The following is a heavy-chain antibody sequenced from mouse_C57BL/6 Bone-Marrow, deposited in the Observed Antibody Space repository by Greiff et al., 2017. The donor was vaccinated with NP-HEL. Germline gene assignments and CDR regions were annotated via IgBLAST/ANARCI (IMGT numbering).Heavy chain of an antibody. CDR1: GYTFTDYY. J-gene: IGHJ2*01. CDR3: ARGMYYFDY. V-gene: IGHV1-26*01. CDR2: INPNNGGT. Sequence: VQLKQSGPELVKPGASVKISCKASGYTFTDYYMNWVKQSHGKSLEWIGDINPNNGGTSYNQKFKGKATLTVDKSSSTAYMELRSLTSEDSAVYYCARGMYYFDYWGQGTTLTVSS.